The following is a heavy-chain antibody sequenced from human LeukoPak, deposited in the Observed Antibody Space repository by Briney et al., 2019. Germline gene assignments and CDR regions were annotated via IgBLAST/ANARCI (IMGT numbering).Heavy chain of an antibody. D-gene: IGHD6-13*01. CDR1: GFTFSSYA. CDR2: ISYDGSNK. Sequence: GRSLRLSCAASGFTFSSYAMHWVRQAPGQGLEWVAVISYDGSNKYYADSVKGRFTISRDNSKNTLYLQMNSLRAEDTAVYYCARDWAAGSNWFDPWGQGTLVTVSS. J-gene: IGHJ5*02. CDR3: ARDWAAGSNWFDP. V-gene: IGHV3-30*04.